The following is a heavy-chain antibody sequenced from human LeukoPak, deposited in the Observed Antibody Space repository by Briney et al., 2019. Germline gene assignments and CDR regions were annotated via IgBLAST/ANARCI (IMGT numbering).Heavy chain of an antibody. CDR2: INPNSGGT. CDR1: GYTFTSYD. J-gene: IGHJ4*02. V-gene: IGHV1-2*02. CDR3: ARIAAAAN. D-gene: IGHD6-13*01. Sequence: GASVKVSCKASGYTFTSYDINWVRQAPGQGLEWMGWINPNSGGTNYAQKFQGRVTMTRDTSISTAYMELSRLRSDDTAVYYCARIAAAANWGQGTLVTVSS.